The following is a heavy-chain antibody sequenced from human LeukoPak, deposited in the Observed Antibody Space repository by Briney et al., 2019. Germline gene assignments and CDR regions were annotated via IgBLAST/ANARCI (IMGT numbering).Heavy chain of an antibody. D-gene: IGHD6-19*01. CDR1: GFTFSSYS. Sequence: PGGSLRLSCAASGFTFSSYSMNWVRQAPGKGLEWVSSISSSSSYIYYADSVKGRFTISRDNAKNSLYLQMNSLRAEDTAVYYCASAIVAGTYTDYWGQGTLVTVSS. V-gene: IGHV3-21*01. CDR2: ISSSSSYI. J-gene: IGHJ4*02. CDR3: ASAIVAGTYTDY.